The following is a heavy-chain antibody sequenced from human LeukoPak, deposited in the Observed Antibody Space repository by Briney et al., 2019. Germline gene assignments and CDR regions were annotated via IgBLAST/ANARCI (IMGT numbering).Heavy chain of an antibody. V-gene: IGHV3-23*01. CDR2: ISGSGGST. Sequence: GGSLRLSCAASGFTFSSYAMSWVRQAPGKGLEWVSAISGSGGSTYYADSVKGRFTISRDSSKNTLYLQMNSLRAEDTAVYYCAKDEGPSGGNSAFDIWGQGTMVTVSS. J-gene: IGHJ3*02. CDR3: AKDEGPSGGNSAFDI. D-gene: IGHD4-23*01. CDR1: GFTFSSYA.